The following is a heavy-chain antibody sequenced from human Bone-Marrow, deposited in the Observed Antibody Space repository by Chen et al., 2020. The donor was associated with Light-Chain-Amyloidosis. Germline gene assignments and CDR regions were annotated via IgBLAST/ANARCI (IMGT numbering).Heavy chain of an antibody. CDR1: GFTFGDYA. D-gene: IGHD6-13*01. Sequence: EVQLVEFGGDFVQPGRSLRLSCTGSGFTFGDYAVSWLRQAPGKGLEWVGFIRRKRYGGTTEYAASVKGRFTISRDDSISTAYLQMNSLRTDDTAVYSCTSGAAADKYYYGLDVWGQGTTVTVSS. V-gene: IGHV3-49*03. CDR3: TSGAAADKYYYGLDV. CDR2: IRRKRYGGTT. J-gene: IGHJ6*02.